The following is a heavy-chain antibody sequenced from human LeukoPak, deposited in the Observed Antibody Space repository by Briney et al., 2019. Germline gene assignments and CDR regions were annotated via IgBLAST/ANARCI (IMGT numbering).Heavy chain of an antibody. CDR2: INPNSGGT. Sequence: GASVKVSCKASGYTFTSYGISWVRQAPGQGLEWMGWINPNSGGTNYAQKFQGRVTMTRDTSISTAYMELSRLRSDDTAVYYCARGQLWFYADYWGQGTLVTVSS. CDR1: GYTFTSYG. D-gene: IGHD5-18*01. J-gene: IGHJ4*02. CDR3: ARGQLWFYADY. V-gene: IGHV1-2*02.